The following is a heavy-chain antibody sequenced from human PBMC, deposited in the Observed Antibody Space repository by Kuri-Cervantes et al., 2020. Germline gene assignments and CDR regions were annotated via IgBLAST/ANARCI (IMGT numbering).Heavy chain of an antibody. D-gene: IGHD1-1*01. CDR1: GFTFSSYS. CDR2: ISNDGSNK. Sequence: GESLKISCAASGFTFSSYSMNWVRQAPGKGLEWVAVISNDGSNKYYADSVKGRFTISRDNSKNTVYLQMNSLRADDTAVYYCARVNVNDALDIWAQGTMVTVSS. CDR3: ARVNVNDALDI. J-gene: IGHJ3*02. V-gene: IGHV3-30*03.